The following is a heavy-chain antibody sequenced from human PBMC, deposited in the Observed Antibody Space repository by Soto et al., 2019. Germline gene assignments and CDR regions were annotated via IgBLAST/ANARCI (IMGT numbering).Heavy chain of an antibody. J-gene: IGHJ5*02. V-gene: IGHV1-8*01. D-gene: IGHD2-15*01. CDR3: CNSGSCYFDP. Sequence: ASVKVSCKTSGYSFTDYDIHWVRQAAGQGLEWMGWMNPGNNQHVYTQKFRGRVAVSTDTSITTTSVTATDTAIYYCVRLFACNSGSCYFDPWGQGTLVTVSS. CDR1: GYSFTDYD. CDR2: MNPGNNQH.